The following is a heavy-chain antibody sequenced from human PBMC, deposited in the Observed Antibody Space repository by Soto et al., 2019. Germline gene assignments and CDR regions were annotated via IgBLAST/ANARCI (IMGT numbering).Heavy chain of an antibody. CDR3: AREGSYYDSSGYYSLFPFDP. CDR1: GGTFSNYA. Sequence: GASVKVSCKASGGTFSNYAFSWVRQAPGQGLEWLGGIMPIFGRADYAQRFRGRVTITADESTSTAHMELSSLRSEDTAVYYCAREGSYYDSSGYYSLFPFDPWGQGTLVTVSS. V-gene: IGHV1-69*13. J-gene: IGHJ5*02. CDR2: IMPIFGRA. D-gene: IGHD3-22*01.